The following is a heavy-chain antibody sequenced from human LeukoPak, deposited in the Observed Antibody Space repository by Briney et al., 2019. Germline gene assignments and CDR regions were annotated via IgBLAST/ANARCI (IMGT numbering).Heavy chain of an antibody. CDR2: IRYAGSNK. V-gene: IGHV3-30*02. CDR1: GFTFSSYG. CDR3: AKEPPQYYDFWSGFWFDP. J-gene: IGHJ5*02. D-gene: IGHD3-3*01. Sequence: QPGGSLRLSCAASGFTFSSYGMHWVRQAPGKGLEWVAFIRYAGSNKYYADSVKGRFTMSRDNSKNTLYLQMNSLRAEDTAVYYCAKEPPQYYDFWSGFWFDPWGQGTLVTVSS.